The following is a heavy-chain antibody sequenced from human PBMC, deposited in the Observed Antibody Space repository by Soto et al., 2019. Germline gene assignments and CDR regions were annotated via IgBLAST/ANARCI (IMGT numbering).Heavy chain of an antibody. D-gene: IGHD7-27*01. Sequence: EVRLVETGGGLIQPGGSLRLSCVVSGFALSNNRMTWVRQVPGQGVEWVSDLYFYGSANYADSVRGRFTISKDDSKNTLYLQMNNVRADDTAVYYCARVGTSESFFDYWGQGTLVTVSP. J-gene: IGHJ4*02. CDR3: ARVGTSESFFDY. V-gene: IGHV3-53*02. CDR2: LYFYGSA. CDR1: GFALSNNR.